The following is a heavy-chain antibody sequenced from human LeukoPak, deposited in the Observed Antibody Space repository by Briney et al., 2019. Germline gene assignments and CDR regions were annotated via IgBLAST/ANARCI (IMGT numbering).Heavy chain of an antibody. J-gene: IGHJ6*02. CDR1: GFTFSIYS. Sequence: PGGSLGLSCEASGFTFSIYSMNWVRQAPGKGLEWLSYITTRSSTIYYADSVKGRFTISRDNAKNSLYLQMNSLRDEDTAVYYCARDGSVAAAGTFYYGMDVWGQGTTVTVSS. D-gene: IGHD6-13*01. CDR2: ITTRSSTI. V-gene: IGHV3-48*02. CDR3: ARDGSVAAAGTFYYGMDV.